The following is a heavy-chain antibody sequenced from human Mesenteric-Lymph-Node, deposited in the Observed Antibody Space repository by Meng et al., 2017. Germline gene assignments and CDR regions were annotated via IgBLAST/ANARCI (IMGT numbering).Heavy chain of an antibody. CDR1: GFTFSDYY. Sequence: GGSLRLSCAASGFTFSDYYMSWIRQAPGKGLEWVANIKQDGSEKYYVDSVKGRFTISRDNAKNSLYLQMNSLRAEDTAVYYCAREATVTFDFDYWGQGTLVTVSS. J-gene: IGHJ4*02. CDR2: IKQDGSEK. CDR3: AREATVTFDFDY. V-gene: IGHV3-7*01. D-gene: IGHD4-17*01.